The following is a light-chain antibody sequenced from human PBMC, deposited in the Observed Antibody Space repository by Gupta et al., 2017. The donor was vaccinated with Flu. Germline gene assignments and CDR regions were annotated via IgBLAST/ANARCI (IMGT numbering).Light chain of an antibody. CDR2: RNN. J-gene: IGLJ3*02. CDR1: YSKIGSNN. CDR3: AAGDDTRSGLV. V-gene: IGLV1-47*01. Sequence: VTISSSGTYSKIGSNNVYWYHQLPAPAPNLLIYRNNKRSSGVPDRFSVSKYGASASLTTTGLPTEDEADYYCAAGDDTRSGLVFGGGTKLTVL.